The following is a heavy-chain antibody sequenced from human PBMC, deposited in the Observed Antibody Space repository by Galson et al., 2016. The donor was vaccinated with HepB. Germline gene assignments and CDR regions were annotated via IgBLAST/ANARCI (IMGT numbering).Heavy chain of an antibody. J-gene: IGHJ3*01. CDR3: AKIAASGLPFYY. CDR2: ISGSGGSR. CDR1: GFTFSSYA. D-gene: IGHD6-13*01. Sequence: SLRLSCAASGFTFSSYAMSWVRQAPGKGLEWVSAISGSGGSRYSADSVKGRFTISRDISRNTLYLQMNTLRAEDTAVYYCAKIAASGLPFYYWGQGTMVTVSS. V-gene: IGHV3-23*01.